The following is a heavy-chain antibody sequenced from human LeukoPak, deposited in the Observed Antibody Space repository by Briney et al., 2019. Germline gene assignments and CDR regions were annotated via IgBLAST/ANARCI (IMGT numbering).Heavy chain of an antibody. Sequence: GGSLRLSCAASGFTFSSYGMHWVRQAPGKGLEWVAVIWYDGSNKYYADSVKGRFTISRDNSKNTLYLQMNSLRAEDTAVYYCAKEGYSYGYESWGKQLDYWGQGTLVTVSS. CDR1: GFTFSSYG. D-gene: IGHD5-18*01. V-gene: IGHV3-33*06. CDR2: IWYDGSNK. J-gene: IGHJ4*02. CDR3: AKEGYSYGYESWGKQLDY.